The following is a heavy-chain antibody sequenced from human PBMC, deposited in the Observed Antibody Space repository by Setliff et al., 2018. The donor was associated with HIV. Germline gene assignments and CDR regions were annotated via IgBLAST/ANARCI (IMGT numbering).Heavy chain of an antibody. D-gene: IGHD5-12*01. CDR2: ISGSGGAT. Sequence: PGGSLRLSCSASGFTFSTYAMSWVRQAPGEGLEWVSSISGSGGATFYADSVKGRFTISRDDAKNSLFLQMNSLRAEDTAVYYCARSLYGGFGAPDSWGTGTLVTVSS. V-gene: IGHV3-23*01. CDR1: GFTFSTYA. CDR3: ARSLYGGFGAPDS. J-gene: IGHJ4*02.